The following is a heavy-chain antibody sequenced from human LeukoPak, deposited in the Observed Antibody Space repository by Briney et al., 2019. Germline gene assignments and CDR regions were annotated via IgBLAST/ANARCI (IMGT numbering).Heavy chain of an antibody. Sequence: GGSLRLSCTASGFTFGDYAMSWFRQAPGKGLEWVGLIRSKAYGGTTEYAASVKGRFTISRDDSKSIAYLQMNSLKTEDTAVYYCTREALVLMVYVYFDYWGQGTLVTVSS. D-gene: IGHD2-8*01. CDR1: GFTFGDYA. J-gene: IGHJ4*02. CDR2: IRSKAYGGTT. V-gene: IGHV3-49*03. CDR3: TREALVLMVYVYFDY.